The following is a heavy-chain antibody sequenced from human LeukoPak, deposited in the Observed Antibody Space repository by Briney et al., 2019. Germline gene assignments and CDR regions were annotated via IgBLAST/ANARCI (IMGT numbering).Heavy chain of an antibody. Sequence: GGSLRLSCAASGFTFSSYAMSWVRQAPGKGLKWVSGIRDSGGSTYYADSVKGRFTISRDNSKNTLYLQMNSLTAEDTALYYCAKARGYSSSSSFDYWGQGTLVTVSS. D-gene: IGHD6-13*01. J-gene: IGHJ4*02. CDR1: GFTFSSYA. V-gene: IGHV3-23*01. CDR2: IRDSGGST. CDR3: AKARGYSSSSSFDY.